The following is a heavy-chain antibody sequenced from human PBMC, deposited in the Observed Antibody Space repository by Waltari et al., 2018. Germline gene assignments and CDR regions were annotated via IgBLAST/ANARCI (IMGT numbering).Heavy chain of an antibody. V-gene: IGHV3-7*01. CDR3: ARRVSVADCFDY. D-gene: IGHD6-19*01. Sequence: EVQLLESGGGLVQPGGSLRLSCAASGFTFSSYAMSWVRQAPGKGLEWVANIKQDGSEKYYVDSVKGRFTISRDNAKNSLYLQMNSLRSEDTAVYYCARRVSVADCFDYWGQGTLVTVSS. J-gene: IGHJ4*02. CDR1: GFTFSSYA. CDR2: IKQDGSEK.